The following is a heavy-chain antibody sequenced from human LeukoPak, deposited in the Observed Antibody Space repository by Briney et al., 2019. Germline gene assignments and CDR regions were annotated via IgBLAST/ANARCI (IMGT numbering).Heavy chain of an antibody. CDR1: GYTLTELS. J-gene: IGHJ4*02. D-gene: IGHD1-26*01. CDR2: FDPEDGET. Sequence: ASVKVSCKVSGYTLTELSMHWVRQAPGKGLEWMRGFDPEDGETIYAQKFQGRVTMTEDTSTDTAYMELSSLRSEDTAVYYCATYYSGSYYFYYWGQGTLVTVSS. V-gene: IGHV1-24*01. CDR3: ATYYSGSYYFYY.